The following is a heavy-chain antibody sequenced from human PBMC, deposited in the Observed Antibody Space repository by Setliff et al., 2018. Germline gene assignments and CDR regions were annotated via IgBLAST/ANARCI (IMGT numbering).Heavy chain of an antibody. CDR2: IIPILGIA. CDR3: ARGIEPLLPVPDY. D-gene: IGHD3-10*01. V-gene: IGHV1-69*10. Sequence: SVKVSCKASGGTFSSYAISWVRQAPGQGLEWMGGIIPILGIANYAQKCQGRVTITADESTSTAYMELSSLRSEDTAVYYCARGIEPLLPVPDYWGQGTLVTVSS. CDR1: GGTFSSYA. J-gene: IGHJ4*02.